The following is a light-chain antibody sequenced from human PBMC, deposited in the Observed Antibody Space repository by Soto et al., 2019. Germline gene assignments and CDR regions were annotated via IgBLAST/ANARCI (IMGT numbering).Light chain of an antibody. CDR1: QSVSSN. CDR3: QNSHKWPQWT. J-gene: IGKJ5*01. V-gene: IGKV3-15*01. CDR2: GAY. Sequence: EIVLTQSPGSLSLSPVEIATLSRRASQSVSSNLAWYQQKPGQAHRPVIYGAYTRATGIPARFSGSGSGTEFTLSIRSLKSEDFAVYYCQNSHKWPQWTFGPGQRLEIK.